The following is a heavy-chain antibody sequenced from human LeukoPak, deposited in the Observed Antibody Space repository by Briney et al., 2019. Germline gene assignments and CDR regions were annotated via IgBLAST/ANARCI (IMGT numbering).Heavy chain of an antibody. J-gene: IGHJ4*02. V-gene: IGHV5-51*01. Sequence: GESLKISCKGSGYTFTNYWIGWVRQMPGKGLEWRGIIYPGDSDTRYSPSFQGQVTISADKSISTSYLQWSSLKASDTAMYYCARHRGSCGNFINCYQDHWGQGTLVPVSS. D-gene: IGHD2-21*02. CDR3: ARHRGSCGNFINCYQDH. CDR1: GYTFTNYW. CDR2: IYPGDSDT.